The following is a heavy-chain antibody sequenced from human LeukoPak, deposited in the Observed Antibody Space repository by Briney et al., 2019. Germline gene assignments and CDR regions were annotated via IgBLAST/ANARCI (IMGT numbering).Heavy chain of an antibody. CDR1: GFTFSSYS. CDR2: ISSSSSYI. CDR3: ARDPGGGWHHDALDI. D-gene: IGHD6-19*01. Sequence: GGSLRLSCAASGFTFSSYSMNWVRQAPGKGLEWVSSISSSSSYIYYADSVKGRFTISRDNAKNSLYLQMNSLRAEDTAVYYCARDPGGGWHHDALDIWGQGTMVTVSS. J-gene: IGHJ3*02. V-gene: IGHV3-21*01.